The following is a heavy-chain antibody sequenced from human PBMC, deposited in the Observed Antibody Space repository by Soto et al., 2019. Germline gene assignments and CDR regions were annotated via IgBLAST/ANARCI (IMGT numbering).Heavy chain of an antibody. V-gene: IGHV1-18*01. CDR3: ARDNAVLTGYFFVN. J-gene: IGHJ4*02. CDR1: GYIFTNYA. CDR2: ISGYNGDTNT. D-gene: IGHD3-9*01. Sequence: QVQLVQSGAEVRKPGASVKVSCKASGYIFTNYAISWVRQAPGQGPEWMGWISGYNGDTNTHYSQKFQGRVTMTPDMSTTTAYMELRSLRSDDTAVYYCARDNAVLTGYFFVNWGPGTLVTVSS.